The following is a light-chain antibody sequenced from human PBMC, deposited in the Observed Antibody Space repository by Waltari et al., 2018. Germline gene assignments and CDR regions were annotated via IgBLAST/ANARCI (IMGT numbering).Light chain of an antibody. CDR1: QSISRS. CDR3: LQNYLTSWT. Sequence: DMQMTQSPSSLSASVGDRVTITCRASQSISRSLNWYQQKPGKAPRLLIYEASSLQVGAPSRFSGSGSGTDFTLTITSLQAEDVATYYGLQNYLTSWTFGQGTKVEIK. J-gene: IGKJ1*01. V-gene: IGKV1-39*01. CDR2: EAS.